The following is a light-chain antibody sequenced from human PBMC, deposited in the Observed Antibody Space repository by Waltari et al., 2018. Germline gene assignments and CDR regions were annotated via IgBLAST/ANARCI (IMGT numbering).Light chain of an antibody. CDR2: GAS. V-gene: IGKV3-20*01. CDR3: QHYGNSPQT. CDR1: QSVSSNY. J-gene: IGKJ1*01. Sequence: LSPGERATLSCRASQSVSSNYLAWYQQKPGQAPRLLIYGASSRATGIPDRFSGSGSGTDFTLTISRLQPEDFAVYYCQHYGNSPQTFGQGTKVEIK.